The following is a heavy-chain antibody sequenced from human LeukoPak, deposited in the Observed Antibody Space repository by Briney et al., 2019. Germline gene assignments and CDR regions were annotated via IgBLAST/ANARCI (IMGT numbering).Heavy chain of an antibody. V-gene: IGHV3-7*01. CDR2: INQDGSEE. Sequence: GGSVRLSCEVSGFTFSGYWMSWVRPAPGKGLEWVANINQDGSEEYYVDSVKGRFTISRDNAKNSLYLKMNSLRAEDTALYYCARAPRIAAHPLWFDYWGQGTLVTVSS. J-gene: IGHJ4*02. CDR3: ARAPRIAAHPLWFDY. CDR1: GFTFSGYW. D-gene: IGHD6-6*01.